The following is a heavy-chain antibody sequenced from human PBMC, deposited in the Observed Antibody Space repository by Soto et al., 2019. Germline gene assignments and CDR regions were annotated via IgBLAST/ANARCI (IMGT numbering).Heavy chain of an antibody. CDR2: ISAYNGNT. D-gene: IGHD3-16*01. J-gene: IGHJ5*02. CDR1: GYTFTSYG. CDR3: ARDGPPIYVDYVEVWENWFDP. V-gene: IGHV1-18*01. Sequence: GASVKVSCKASGYTFTSYGISWVRQAPGQGLEWMGWISAYNGNTNYAQKLQGRVTMTTDTSTSTAYMELRSLRSDDTAVYYCARDGPPIYVDYVEVWENWFDPWGQGTLVTVSS.